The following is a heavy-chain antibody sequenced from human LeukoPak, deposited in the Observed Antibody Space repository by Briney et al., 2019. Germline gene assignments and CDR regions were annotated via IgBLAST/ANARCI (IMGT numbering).Heavy chain of an antibody. J-gene: IGHJ4*02. CDR3: ARGLLDYVWGSYRYKYYFDY. CDR2: MNPNTGNT. Sequence: GASVKVSCKASGHTFTSYDINWVRQATGQGLEWMGWMNPNTGNTGCAQKFQGRVTMTRNTSICTAYMELSSLKSEDTAVYYCARGLLDYVWGSYRYKYYFDYWGQGTLVTVSS. CDR1: GHTFTSYD. V-gene: IGHV1-8*01. D-gene: IGHD3-16*02.